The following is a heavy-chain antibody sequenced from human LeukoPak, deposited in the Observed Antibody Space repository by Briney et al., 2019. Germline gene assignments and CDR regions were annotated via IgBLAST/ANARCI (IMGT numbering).Heavy chain of an antibody. D-gene: IGHD3-22*01. CDR3: AKDNRVSLYYYDSSGYSYYFDY. CDR2: ISVSGDST. Sequence: PGGSLRLSCAASGFTFSNYAMRWVRQAPGKGLEWVSGISVSGDSTYYADSVKGRFTISRDNSKNTLYLQMNSLRAEDTAVYYCAKDNRVSLYYYDSSGYSYYFDYWGQGTLVTVSS. J-gene: IGHJ4*02. CDR1: GFTFSNYA. V-gene: IGHV3-23*01.